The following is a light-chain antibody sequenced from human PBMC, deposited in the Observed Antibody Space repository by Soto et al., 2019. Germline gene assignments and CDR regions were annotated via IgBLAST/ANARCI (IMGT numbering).Light chain of an antibody. Sequence: QSALTQPASVSGSPGQSITISCTGTSSDVGGYNYVSWYQHHPGKAPKLMIYEVSNRPSGVSNRFSGSKSDNTASLTISGLQAEDEGDYYCSSFSSSYTLVFGTGTKVTVL. CDR3: SSFSSSYTLV. CDR2: EVS. J-gene: IGLJ1*01. CDR1: SSDVGGYNY. V-gene: IGLV2-14*01.